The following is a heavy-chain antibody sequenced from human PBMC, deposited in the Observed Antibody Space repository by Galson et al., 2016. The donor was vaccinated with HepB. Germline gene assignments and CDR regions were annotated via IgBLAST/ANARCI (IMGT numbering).Heavy chain of an antibody. J-gene: IGHJ4*02. D-gene: IGHD5-24*01. V-gene: IGHV4-39*01. CDR3: ARHRANFPADFDS. Sequence: SETLSLTCSVSGGSISSSSYYWGWIRQPPGKGLEWIGGIHYTGTTFKNSSLRGRLIISVDRSMDQFSLKVSSVTAADTAVYYCARHRANFPADFDSWGQGTLVTVSS. CDR1: GGSISSSSYY. CDR2: IHYTGTT.